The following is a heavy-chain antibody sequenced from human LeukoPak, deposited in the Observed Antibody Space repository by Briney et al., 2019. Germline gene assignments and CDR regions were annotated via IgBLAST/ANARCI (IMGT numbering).Heavy chain of an antibody. V-gene: IGHV3-23*01. D-gene: IGHD6-13*01. CDR2: ISGSGGST. CDR3: AKEFFDSQQLVPYFDY. J-gene: IGHJ4*02. Sequence: QTGGYLRLSCAASGFTFSSYAMSWVRQAPGKGLEWVSAISGSGGSTYYADSVKGRFTISRDKSKNTLYLQMNSLRAEDTAIYYCAKEFFDSQQLVPYFDYWGQGTLVTVSS. CDR1: GFTFSSYA.